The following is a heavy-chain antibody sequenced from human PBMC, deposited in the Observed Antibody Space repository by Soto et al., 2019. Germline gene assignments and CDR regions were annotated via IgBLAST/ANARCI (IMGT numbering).Heavy chain of an antibody. CDR3: AKDYSGLGIHMGFDY. J-gene: IGHJ4*02. D-gene: IGHD3-10*01. Sequence: EVQLLEYGGGLVQPGGSLRLSCAASGFTFSRYAMSWVLQAPGKGLEWVSAISGSGGSTYYADSVKGRFTISRDNSKNTLYLQMNRLRAEDTAVYYCAKDYSGLGIHMGFDYWGQGTLVTVSS. CDR2: ISGSGGST. CDR1: GFTFSRYA. V-gene: IGHV3-23*01.